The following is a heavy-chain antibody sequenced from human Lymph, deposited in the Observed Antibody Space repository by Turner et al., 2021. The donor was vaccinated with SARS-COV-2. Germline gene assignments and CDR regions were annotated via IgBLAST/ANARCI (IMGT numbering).Heavy chain of an antibody. Sequence: QVQLVESGGGVVQPGRSLRISCAASEFTFSNSGMHWVRQAPGKGLEWVAVIWFDGSNKYYADSVKGRFTIARDNSKNTLYLKMNSLRAEDTAVYYCARHNGGRLDYWGQGTLVTVSS. J-gene: IGHJ4*02. CDR2: IWFDGSNK. V-gene: IGHV3-33*01. CDR3: ARHNGGRLDY. CDR1: EFTFSNSG. D-gene: IGHD3-16*01.